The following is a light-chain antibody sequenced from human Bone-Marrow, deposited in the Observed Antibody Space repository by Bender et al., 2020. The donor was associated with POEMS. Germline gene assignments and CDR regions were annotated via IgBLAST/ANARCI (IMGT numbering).Light chain of an antibody. V-gene: IGLV2-14*01. CDR3: KSYTSSSTWV. CDR1: SNDIGGYKY. Sequence: QSALTQPASVSGSPGQSITISCTGTSNDIGGYKYVSWYVQHPGKAPKLIIFDVDHRLSGVSLRFSGSKSANTASLTISGLQADDEADYYCKSYTSSSTWVFGGGTRLTVL. CDR2: DVD. J-gene: IGLJ3*02.